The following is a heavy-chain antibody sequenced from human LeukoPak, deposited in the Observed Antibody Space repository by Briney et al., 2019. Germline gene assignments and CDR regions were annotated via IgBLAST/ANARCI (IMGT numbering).Heavy chain of an antibody. Sequence: PGGSLRLSCEASGFTFTTYSMTWVRQAPGKGLEWVSIISSGSSAIFSADALKGRFTISRDDAKNLLYLDMNSLRAEDTTVYYCARGHTAVTRHFDFWGQGTLVTVSS. CDR1: GFTFTTYS. D-gene: IGHD4-17*01. CDR3: ARGHTAVTRHFDF. J-gene: IGHJ4*02. CDR2: ISSGSSAI. V-gene: IGHV3-21*01.